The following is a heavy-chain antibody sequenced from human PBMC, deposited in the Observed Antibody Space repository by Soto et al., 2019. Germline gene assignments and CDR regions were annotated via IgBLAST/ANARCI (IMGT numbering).Heavy chain of an antibody. Sequence: PSETLSLTCAVYGGSFSGYYWSWIRQPPGKGLEWIGEINHSGSTNYNPSLKSRVTISVDTSKNQFSLKLSSVTAADTAVYYCARAEEYGKNWFDHWGQGTLVTVSS. D-gene: IGHD4-17*01. CDR2: INHSGST. J-gene: IGHJ5*02. CDR3: ARAEEYGKNWFDH. CDR1: GGSFSGYY. V-gene: IGHV4-34*01.